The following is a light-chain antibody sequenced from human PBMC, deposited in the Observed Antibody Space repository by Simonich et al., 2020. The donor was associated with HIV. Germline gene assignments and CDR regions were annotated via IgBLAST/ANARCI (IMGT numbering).Light chain of an antibody. J-gene: IGKJ4*01. CDR3: QQYNNWPPT. V-gene: IGKV3-15*01. Sequence: EIVMPQSPATLSVSPGERTTLFCTASQSLSINLAWYQQKPGQAPRLLIYGASTRATGIPARFCGSGSGTEFTLTISSMQSEDFAVYSCQQYNNWPPTFGGGTKVEIK. CDR2: GAS. CDR1: QSLSIN.